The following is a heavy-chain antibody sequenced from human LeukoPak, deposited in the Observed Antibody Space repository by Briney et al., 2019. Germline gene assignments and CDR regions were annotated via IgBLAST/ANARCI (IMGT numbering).Heavy chain of an antibody. V-gene: IGHV1-69*04. Sequence: ASVKVSCKASGGTFSSYAISWVRQAPGQGLEWMGRIIPILGIANYAQKFQGRVTITADKSTSTAYMELSSLRSEDTAVYYCARELESSWYLGVWGQGTTVTVSS. D-gene: IGHD6-13*01. CDR3: ARELESSWYLGV. J-gene: IGHJ6*02. CDR2: IIPILGIA. CDR1: GGTFSSYA.